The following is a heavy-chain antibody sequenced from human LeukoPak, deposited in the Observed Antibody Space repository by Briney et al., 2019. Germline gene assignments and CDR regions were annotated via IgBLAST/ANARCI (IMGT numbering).Heavy chain of an antibody. CDR2: ISWNSGSI. CDR3: AKEGRSGWPYDAFDI. D-gene: IGHD6-19*01. J-gene: IGHJ3*02. Sequence: GGSLRLSCAASGFTFDDYAMNWVRQAPGKGLEWVSGISWNSGSIGYADSVKGRFTISRDNAKNSLYLQMNSLRAEDMALYYCAKEGRSGWPYDAFDIWGQGTMVTVSS. CDR1: GFTFDDYA. V-gene: IGHV3-9*03.